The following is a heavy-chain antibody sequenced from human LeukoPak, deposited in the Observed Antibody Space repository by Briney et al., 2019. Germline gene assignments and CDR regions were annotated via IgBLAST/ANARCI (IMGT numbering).Heavy chain of an antibody. Sequence: GGSLRLSCAASGFTFSSYGMTWVRQAPGKGLEWVSYISSSSSTIHYADSVKGRFTISRDNSKNTLYLQMNSLRAEDTAVYYCAKPHGYGDYPHAFDIWGQGTMVTVSS. CDR1: GFTFSSYG. CDR2: ISSSSSTI. D-gene: IGHD4-17*01. CDR3: AKPHGYGDYPHAFDI. J-gene: IGHJ3*02. V-gene: IGHV3-48*01.